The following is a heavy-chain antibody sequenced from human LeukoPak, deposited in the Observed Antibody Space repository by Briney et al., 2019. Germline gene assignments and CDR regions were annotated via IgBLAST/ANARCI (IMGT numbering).Heavy chain of an antibody. J-gene: IGHJ4*02. D-gene: IGHD5-24*01. CDR1: GLTDRGNY. CDR2: IYSGGTT. V-gene: IGHV3-66*01. Sequence: PGGSLRLSCAASGLTDRGNYMSWVRQAPGKGLDWVSVIYSGGTTYYADSVRGRFTISRDNSKNTLYLQMNSLRAEDTAVYYCARGAVEMATIYFDYWGQGTLVTVSS. CDR3: ARGAVEMATIYFDY.